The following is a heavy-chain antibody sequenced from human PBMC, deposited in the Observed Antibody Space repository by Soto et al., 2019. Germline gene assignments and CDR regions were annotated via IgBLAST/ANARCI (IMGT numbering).Heavy chain of an antibody. J-gene: IGHJ4*02. D-gene: IGHD3-10*01. CDR3: GGSGALKPCRGGHYFDY. CDR2: IIPIIGTA. Sequence: QVQLVQSGDEGKKPGSSVKVACKASGGTFSSYAISWVRQAPGQGLEWMGGIIPIIGTANYAQRCQGRGTITGDESTSPAYRDLRRLGSEDTDVYYCGGSGALKPCRGGHYFDYWGQGTLVTVSS. V-gene: IGHV1-69*01. CDR1: GGTFSSYA.